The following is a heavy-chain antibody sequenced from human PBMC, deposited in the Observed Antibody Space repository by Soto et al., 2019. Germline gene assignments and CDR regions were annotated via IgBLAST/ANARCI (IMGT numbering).Heavy chain of an antibody. V-gene: IGHV3-11*01. Sequence: QVQLVESGGGLVKPGGSLRLSCAASGFTFSDYYMSWIRQAPGKGLEWVSYIDSSANIMYYADSVKGRFTISRDNAKNSLYLQMNSLRAEDTAVYYCARDLGYYDSSGYFDYWGQGTLVTVSS. CDR1: GFTFSDYY. D-gene: IGHD3-22*01. CDR3: ARDLGYYDSSGYFDY. J-gene: IGHJ4*02. CDR2: IDSSANIM.